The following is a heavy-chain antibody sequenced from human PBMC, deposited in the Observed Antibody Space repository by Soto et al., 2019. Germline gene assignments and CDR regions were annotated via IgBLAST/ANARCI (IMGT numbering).Heavy chain of an antibody. Sequence: PGGSLRLSCAASGFTFSSYAMSWVRQAPGKGLEWVSAISGSGGSTYYADSVKGRFTISRDNSKNTLYLQMNSLRAEDTAVYYCANTHCSGGSCYSLSFFQHWGQGTLVTVSS. CDR3: ANTHCSGGSCYSLSFFQH. CDR2: ISGSGGST. J-gene: IGHJ1*01. D-gene: IGHD2-15*01. CDR1: GFTFSSYA. V-gene: IGHV3-23*01.